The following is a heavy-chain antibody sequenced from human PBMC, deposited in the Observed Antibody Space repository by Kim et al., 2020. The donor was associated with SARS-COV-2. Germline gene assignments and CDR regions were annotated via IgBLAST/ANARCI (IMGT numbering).Heavy chain of an antibody. CDR1: GFTFDDYS. CDR2: ISGSSNYR. Sequence: GGSLRLSCAASGFTFDDYSMHWVRQAPGKGLEWVSSISGSSNYRYYADSMSGRITISRDNSRNSLYLQMSGLRADDTAFYYCVRGAAMVITNWFDPWGPG. D-gene: IGHD3-22*01. V-gene: IGHV3-21*01. J-gene: IGHJ5*02. CDR3: VRGAAMVITNWFDP.